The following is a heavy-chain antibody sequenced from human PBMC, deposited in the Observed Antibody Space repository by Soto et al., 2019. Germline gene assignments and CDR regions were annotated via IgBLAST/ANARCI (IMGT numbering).Heavy chain of an antibody. V-gene: IGHV1-18*01. CDR1: GYTFTSYG. CDR3: ARYQRMLVLPPCIDF. D-gene: IGHD2-8*01. Sequence: ASVKLSCKASGYTFTSYGISWVRQAPGQGLEWMGWISAYNGNTNYAQKVQGRVTMTTDTSTSTAYMELRSLRSDDTAVYYCARYQRMLVLPPCIDFRGQGTLVTVSS. CDR2: ISAYNGNT. J-gene: IGHJ4*02.